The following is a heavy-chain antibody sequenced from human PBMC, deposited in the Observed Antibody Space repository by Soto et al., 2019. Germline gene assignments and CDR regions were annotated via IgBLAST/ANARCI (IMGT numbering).Heavy chain of an antibody. J-gene: IGHJ4*02. V-gene: IGHV4-31*03. CDR1: GASVSGDGSY. D-gene: IGHD6-19*01. CDR2: IHNSGST. CDR3: ARDLGSEQWFFDN. Sequence: QVQLQESGPGLVKPSQTLSLTCLVSGASVSGDGSYCSWIRQHPGKGLEFIVYIHNSGSTYSNPSLENRVAMSIDTSKNQFSLRLSSVTAADSAVYFCARDLGSEQWFFDNWGQRILVTVAS.